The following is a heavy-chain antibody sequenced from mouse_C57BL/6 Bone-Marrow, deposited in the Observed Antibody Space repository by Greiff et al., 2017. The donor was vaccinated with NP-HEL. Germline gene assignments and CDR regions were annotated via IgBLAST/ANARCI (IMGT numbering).Heavy chain of an antibody. CDR3: ARRGPYFDY. V-gene: IGHV14-2*01. J-gene: IGHJ2*01. CDR2: IDPEDGET. Sequence: VQLKESGAELVKPGASVKLSCTASGFTITDYYMHWVKQRPEQGLEWIGRIDPEDGETKYDPKFQGKATITADTSSNTAYLQLRSLTSEDTAVYYCARRGPYFDYWGQGTTLTVSS. CDR1: GFTITDYY.